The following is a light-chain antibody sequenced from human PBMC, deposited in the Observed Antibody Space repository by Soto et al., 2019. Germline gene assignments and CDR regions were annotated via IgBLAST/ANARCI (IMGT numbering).Light chain of an antibody. V-gene: IGKV1-5*03. J-gene: IGKJ3*01. Sequence: DIQMTQSPSSLSASVGDRVTITCRASQIINTWLAWYQQKPGKAPKLLIYRASNLVNGVPSRFSGSGSGTEFTLTISSLQPDDFSIYYCQPYETYSGTFGPGTKVDL. CDR3: QPYETYSGT. CDR2: RAS. CDR1: QIINTW.